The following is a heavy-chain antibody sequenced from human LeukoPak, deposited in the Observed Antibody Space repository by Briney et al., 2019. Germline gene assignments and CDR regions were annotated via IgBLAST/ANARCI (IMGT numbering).Heavy chain of an antibody. Sequence: SETLSLTCTVSGGSISSSSYYWGWIRQPPGKGLEWIGSIYYSGSTYYNPSLKSRVTISVDTSKNQFSLKLSSVTAADTAVYYCARRAITIFGATPGYYYFDYWGQGTLVTVSS. V-gene: IGHV4-39*01. J-gene: IGHJ4*02. CDR3: ARRAITIFGATPGYYYFDY. D-gene: IGHD3-3*01. CDR1: GGSISSSSYY. CDR2: IYYSGST.